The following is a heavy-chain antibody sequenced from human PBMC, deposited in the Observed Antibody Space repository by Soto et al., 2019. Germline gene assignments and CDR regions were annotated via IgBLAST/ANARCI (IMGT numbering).Heavy chain of an antibody. CDR3: AKDSPSYTTSPFYFDS. CDR2: ITSNGDST. Sequence: GGSLRLSCAASGFTFTDAWMNWVRQAPGKGLEWVGLITSNGDSTYYADSVKGRFTTSRDNSKNTLYLQMNSLRADDTAVFYCAKDSPSYTTSPFYFDSWGQGTLVTVSS. D-gene: IGHD2-2*02. CDR1: GFTFTDAW. V-gene: IGHV3-23*01. J-gene: IGHJ4*02.